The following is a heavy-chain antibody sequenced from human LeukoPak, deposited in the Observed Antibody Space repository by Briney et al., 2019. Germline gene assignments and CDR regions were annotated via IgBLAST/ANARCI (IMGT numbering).Heavy chain of an antibody. V-gene: IGHV4-30-4*01. CDR1: GGSISSGDYY. Sequence: SETVSLTCTVSGGSISSGDYYWSWIRQPPGKGLEWVGYIYYSGSTYYNPSLKSRVTISVATSKNQFSLKLSSVTAADTAVYYCAKGIYSSGSSYFDYWGHGTLVTVSS. CDR2: IYYSGST. D-gene: IGHD6-19*01. CDR3: AKGIYSSGSSYFDY. J-gene: IGHJ4*01.